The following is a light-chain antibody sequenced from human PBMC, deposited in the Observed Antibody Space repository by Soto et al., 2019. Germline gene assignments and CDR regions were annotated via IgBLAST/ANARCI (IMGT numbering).Light chain of an antibody. V-gene: IGKV1-5*03. J-gene: IGKJ4*01. CDR1: QTISSW. CDR2: KAS. Sequence: DRVTITCRASQTISSWLAWYQQKPGKAPKLLIYKASTLKSGVPSRFSGSGSGTEFTLTISSLQSEDFAVYYCQHYKTWPLAFGGGTKVDI. CDR3: QHYKTWPLA.